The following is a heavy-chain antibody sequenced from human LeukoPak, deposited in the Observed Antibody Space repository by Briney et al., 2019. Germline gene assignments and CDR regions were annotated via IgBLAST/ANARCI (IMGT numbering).Heavy chain of an antibody. J-gene: IGHJ6*02. CDR1: GYTFTSYC. CDR2: INPSSGVT. D-gene: IGHD1-26*01. V-gene: IGHV1-46*01. Sequence: GASVNVSCKTSGYTFTSYCIHWVRQAPGQGLEWMGIINPSSGVTNYAQKFQGRVTMTRDTSTSTVYMELSSQTSDDTAVYYCARATNFYYYYGMDVWGQGTTVTVSS. CDR3: ARATNFYYYYGMDV.